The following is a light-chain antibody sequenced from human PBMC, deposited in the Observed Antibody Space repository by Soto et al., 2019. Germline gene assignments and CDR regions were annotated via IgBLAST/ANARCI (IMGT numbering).Light chain of an antibody. CDR1: QIVSSN. CDR2: GAS. Sequence: EIVMTQSPATLSVSPGERATLSCRASQIVSSNLAWYQQKPGQAPRLLIYGASTRATGIPARVSGSGSGTEFTLTISSLQSEDFAVYYCQQYNNWPPEYTFGQGTKLEIK. J-gene: IGKJ2*01. CDR3: QQYNNWPPEYT. V-gene: IGKV3-15*01.